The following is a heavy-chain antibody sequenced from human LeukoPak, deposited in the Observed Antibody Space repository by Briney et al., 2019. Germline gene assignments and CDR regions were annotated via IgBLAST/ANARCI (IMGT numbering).Heavy chain of an antibody. CDR1: GFTFSGYW. CDR2: INLDGSVR. CDR3: ATSDDSSGSD. Sequence: PGGSLRLSCAASGFTFSGYWISWVRQAPGKGLEWVANINLDGSVRHYVDSARGRFTISRDNAKNSLYLQMNSLRAEDTALYYCATSDDSSGSDWGQGTLVTVSS. V-gene: IGHV3-7*01. D-gene: IGHD3-22*01. J-gene: IGHJ4*02.